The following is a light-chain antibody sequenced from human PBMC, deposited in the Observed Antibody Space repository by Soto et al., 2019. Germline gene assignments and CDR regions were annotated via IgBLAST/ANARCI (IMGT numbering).Light chain of an antibody. Sequence: DILMTQSPSTLSASVGDTVAITCRASQTISSWVAWYQQKPGRAPKLLIYKASSLESGVPSRFSGSGSGTEFTLTISGLQPDDFASYYCQQYNTYSLTFGQGTKVDIK. CDR1: QTISSW. CDR3: QQYNTYSLT. V-gene: IGKV1-5*03. J-gene: IGKJ1*01. CDR2: KAS.